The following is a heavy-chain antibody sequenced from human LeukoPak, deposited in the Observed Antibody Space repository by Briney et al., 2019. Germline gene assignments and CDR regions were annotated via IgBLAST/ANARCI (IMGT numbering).Heavy chain of an antibody. D-gene: IGHD6-19*01. Sequence: GGSLRLSCAASGFTFSSYPMSWVRQAPGKGLEWVSAISGSGGGTYYADSVKGRFTISRDNSKNTLYLQMNSLRAEDTAVYYCAKLYSTGWYYFDYWGQGTLVTVSS. CDR3: AKLYSTGWYYFDY. CDR2: ISGSGGGT. CDR1: GFTFSSYP. V-gene: IGHV3-23*01. J-gene: IGHJ4*02.